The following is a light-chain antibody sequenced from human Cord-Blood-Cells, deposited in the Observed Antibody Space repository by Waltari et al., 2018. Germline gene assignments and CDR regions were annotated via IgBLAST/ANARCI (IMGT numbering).Light chain of an antibody. CDR3: QQSYRTPWT. J-gene: IGKJ1*01. Sequence: IQMTQSPSSLSASVGDRVTITCRACQSIRSYLNWYQQKPGKAPKCRIYAASSLQRGVPSRSSRSGSGTDCTLTISSQQPEAFATSYCQQSYRTPWTFGQGTKVELK. CDR1: QSIRSY. CDR2: AAS. V-gene: IGKV1-39*01.